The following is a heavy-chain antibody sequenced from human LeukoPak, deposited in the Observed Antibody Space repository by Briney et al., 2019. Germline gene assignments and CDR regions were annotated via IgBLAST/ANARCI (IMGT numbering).Heavy chain of an antibody. D-gene: IGHD6-13*01. V-gene: IGHV4-59*08. Sequence: PSETLSLTCTVSGGSISTYYWNRFRQPPGKGLEWIGYIYYSGNTNYNPSLKSRVIISLDTSKNQFSLRLSSVTAADTAVYYCARGTIAADDFYYMDVWGKGTTVTISS. CDR3: ARGTIAADDFYYMDV. CDR1: GGSISTYY. J-gene: IGHJ6*03. CDR2: IYYSGNT.